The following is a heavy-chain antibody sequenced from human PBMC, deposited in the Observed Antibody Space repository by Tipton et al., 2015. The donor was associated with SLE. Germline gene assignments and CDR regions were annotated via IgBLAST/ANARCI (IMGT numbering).Heavy chain of an antibody. J-gene: IGHJ4*02. Sequence: GSLRLSCVASGFTFSVYGMHWVRQAPGKGLEWVALIWYDGSYKYYADSVKGRFTISRDSSKNTLFLQMNNLRPEDTALYFCAKSKYGSGSHYDYWGQGTLVTVSS. CDR3: AKSKYGSGSHYDY. V-gene: IGHV3-30*02. CDR1: GFTFSVYG. CDR2: IWYDGSYK. D-gene: IGHD3-10*01.